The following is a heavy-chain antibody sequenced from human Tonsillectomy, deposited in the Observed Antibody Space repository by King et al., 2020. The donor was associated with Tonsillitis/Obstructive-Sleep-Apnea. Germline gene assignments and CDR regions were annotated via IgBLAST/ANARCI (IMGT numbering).Heavy chain of an antibody. Sequence: QLVQSGAEVKKPGSSVKVSCKASVGTFSSYAISWVRQAPGQGLEWMGGIIPIFGTANYAQKFQGRVTITADESTSTAYMELSSLRSEDTAVYYCARSSETDCSSTSCYPNWFDPWGQGTLVTVSS. V-gene: IGHV1-69*01. CDR2: IIPIFGTA. J-gene: IGHJ5*02. D-gene: IGHD2-2*01. CDR3: ARSSETDCSSTSCYPNWFDP. CDR1: VGTFSSYA.